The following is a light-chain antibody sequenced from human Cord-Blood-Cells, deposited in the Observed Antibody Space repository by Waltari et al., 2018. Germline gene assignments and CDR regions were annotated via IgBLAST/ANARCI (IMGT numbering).Light chain of an antibody. CDR1: QGINSW. V-gene: IGKV1-12*01. CDR2: DAA. J-gene: IGKJ3*01. Sequence: DLPTTVSQSSVSASLGGRVTITCRASQGINSWLACYQQKPGKDPKHLIYDAASLQSGVPSRFIGSGSGTDFTLTISSPQPEDFATYYCQQANSFPFTFGPGTKVDIK. CDR3: QQANSFPFT.